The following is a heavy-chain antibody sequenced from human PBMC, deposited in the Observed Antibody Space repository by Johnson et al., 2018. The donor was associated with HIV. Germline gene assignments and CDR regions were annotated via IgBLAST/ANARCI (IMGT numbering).Heavy chain of an antibody. D-gene: IGHD1-14*01. CDR1: QFTFSSYY. CDR3: AGSITTSGAFDV. V-gene: IGHV3-25*03. J-gene: IGHJ3*01. Sequence: VQLVESGGGLAKPAWSPRLSCAASQFTFSSYYMNCVRQATGNWLELVGQVNPNGGRKYLTDSGKDRFNISRDTSRNMLYLQMDSLRPEDTALYFCAGSITTSGAFDVWGQGTTVTVSS. CDR2: NPNGGRK.